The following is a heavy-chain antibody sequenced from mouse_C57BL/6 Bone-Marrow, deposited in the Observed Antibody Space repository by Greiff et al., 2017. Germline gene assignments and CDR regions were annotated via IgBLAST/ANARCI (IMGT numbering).Heavy chain of an antibody. V-gene: IGHV1-4*01. D-gene: IGHD1-1*01. CDR3: ARWDYYGSSYFDY. Sequence: VQLQQSGAELARPGASVKMSCKASGYTFTSYTMHWVKQRPGQGLEWIGYINPSSGYTKYNQKFKDKATLTADKSSCTAYMQLSSLTSEDSAVYYCARWDYYGSSYFDYWGQGTTLTVSS. J-gene: IGHJ2*01. CDR1: GYTFTSYT. CDR2: INPSSGYT.